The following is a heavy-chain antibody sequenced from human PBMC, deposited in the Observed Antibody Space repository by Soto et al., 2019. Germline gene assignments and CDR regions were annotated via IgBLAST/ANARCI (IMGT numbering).Heavy chain of an antibody. CDR2: ISYDGSNK. V-gene: IGHV3-30*03. J-gene: IGHJ6*02. CDR1: AFTFSSYG. CDR3: AIDPRRRLAGGLDL. Sequence: GWSLRLSCAASAFTFSSYGMHWVRQAPGKGLEWVAIISYDGSNKYYGDSVKGRFTISRDNSKNTLYLQMNSLRAEDTAVYYCAIDPRRRLAGGLDLWGQGTSV. D-gene: IGHD6-19*01.